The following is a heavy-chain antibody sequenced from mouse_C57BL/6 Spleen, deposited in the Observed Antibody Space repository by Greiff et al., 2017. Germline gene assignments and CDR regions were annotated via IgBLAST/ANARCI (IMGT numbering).Heavy chain of an antibody. Sequence: VQLQQSGPELVKPGASVKISCKASGYAFSSSWMNWVKQRPGKGLEWIGRIYPGDGDTNYNGKFKGKATLTADKSSSTAYMQLSSLTSEDSAVYVGARTTTEAGYFDVWGTGTTVTVSS. D-gene: IGHD1-1*01. CDR1: GYAFSSSW. CDR2: IYPGDGDT. V-gene: IGHV1-82*01. J-gene: IGHJ1*03. CDR3: ARTTTEAGYFDV.